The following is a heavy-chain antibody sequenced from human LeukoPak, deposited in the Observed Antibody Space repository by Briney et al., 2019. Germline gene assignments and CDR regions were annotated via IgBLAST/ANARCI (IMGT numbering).Heavy chain of an antibody. V-gene: IGHV3-30*18. Sequence: GGSLRLSCAASGFTFSSYGMHWVRQAPGKGLEWVAVISYDGSNKYYADSVKGRFTISRDNSKNTLYLQMNSLRAEDTAVYYCAKEVGRYCSGGSCYPEYFQHWGQGTLVTVSS. D-gene: IGHD2-15*01. CDR1: GFTFSSYG. CDR3: AKEVGRYCSGGSCYPEYFQH. CDR2: ISYDGSNK. J-gene: IGHJ1*01.